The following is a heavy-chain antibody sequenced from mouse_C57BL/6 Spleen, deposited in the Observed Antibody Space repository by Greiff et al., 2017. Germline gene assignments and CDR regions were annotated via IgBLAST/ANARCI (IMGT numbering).Heavy chain of an antibody. D-gene: IGHD2-4*01. J-gene: IGHJ2*01. Sequence: QVQLKQSGPGLVQPSQSLSITCTVSGFSLTSYGVHWVRQSPGKGLEWLGVIWSGGSTDYNAAFISRLSISKDNSKSQVFFKMNSLQADDTAIYYCARVGLNYDYDLGPFDYWGQGTTLTVSS. V-gene: IGHV2-2*01. CDR2: IWSGGST. CDR3: ARVGLNYDYDLGPFDY. CDR1: GFSLTSYG.